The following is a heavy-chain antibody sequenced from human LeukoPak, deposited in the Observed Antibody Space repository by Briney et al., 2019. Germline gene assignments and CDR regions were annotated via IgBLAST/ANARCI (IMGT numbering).Heavy chain of an antibody. CDR3: ASGRGYSYGYFDY. D-gene: IGHD5-18*01. V-gene: IGHV1-69*01. CDR1: GGTFSSYA. CDR2: IIPIFGTA. Sequence: GSSVKVSCKASGGTFSSYAISWVRQASGQGLEWMGGIIPIFGTANYAQKFQGRVTITADESTSTAYMELSSLKSEDTAVYYCASGRGYSYGYFDYWGQGTLVTVSS. J-gene: IGHJ4*02.